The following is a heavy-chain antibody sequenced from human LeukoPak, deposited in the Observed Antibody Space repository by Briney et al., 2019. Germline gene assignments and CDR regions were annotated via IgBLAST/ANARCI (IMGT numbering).Heavy chain of an antibody. CDR1: GGSISSYY. D-gene: IGHD6-13*01. J-gene: IGHJ4*02. Sequence: AETLSLTCTVSGGSISSYYWSRIRQPAGKGLEWIGRIHTSGSTNYNPSLKSRVTMSADTSKNQFSLKLSSVTAADTAVYYCARSYPKVTAAGSDYWGQGTLVTVSS. V-gene: IGHV4-4*07. CDR2: IHTSGST. CDR3: ARSYPKVTAAGSDY.